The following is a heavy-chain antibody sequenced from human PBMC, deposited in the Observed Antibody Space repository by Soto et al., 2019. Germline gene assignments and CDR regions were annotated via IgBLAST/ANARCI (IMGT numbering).Heavy chain of an antibody. V-gene: IGHV1-8*01. J-gene: IGHJ6*02. CDR3: ASGYGDYGYYYYGMDV. Sequence: ASVKVSCKASGYTFTSYDINWVRQATGQGLEWMGWMNPNSGNTGYAQKFQGRVTMTRNTSISTAYMELSSLRSEDTAVYYCASGYGDYGYYYYGMDVWGQGTTVTAP. D-gene: IGHD4-17*01. CDR1: GYTFTSYD. CDR2: MNPNSGNT.